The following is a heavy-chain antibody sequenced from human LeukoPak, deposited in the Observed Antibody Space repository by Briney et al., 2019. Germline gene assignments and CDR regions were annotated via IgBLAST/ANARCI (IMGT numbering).Heavy chain of an antibody. CDR3: ARARSPHDY. CDR1: GGSFSGYY. V-gene: IGHV4-34*01. J-gene: IGHJ4*02. Sequence: SETLSLTCAVYGGSFSGYYWGWIRQPPGKGLEWIGEINHSGSTNYNPSLKSRVTISVDTSKNQFSLKLSSVTAADTAVYCCARARSPHDYWGQGTLVTVSS. CDR2: INHSGST. D-gene: IGHD4-17*01.